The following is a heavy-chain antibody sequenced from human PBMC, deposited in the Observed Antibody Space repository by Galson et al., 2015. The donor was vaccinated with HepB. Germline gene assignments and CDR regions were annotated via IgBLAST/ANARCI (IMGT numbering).Heavy chain of an antibody. CDR2: IKQDGCEK. D-gene: IGHD3-16*01. CDR1: GFTFSRYW. CDR3: ATAFMITFGGVQFDY. J-gene: IGHJ4*02. Sequence: SLRLSCAASGFTFSRYWMSWVRQAPGKGLEWVANIKQDGCEKYYVDSVKGRFTISRDNAKNSLYLQMNSLRAEDTAVYYCATAFMITFGGVQFDYWGQGTLVTVSS. V-gene: IGHV3-7*03.